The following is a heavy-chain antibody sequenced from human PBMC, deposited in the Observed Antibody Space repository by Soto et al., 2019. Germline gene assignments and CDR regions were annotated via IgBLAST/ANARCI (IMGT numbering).Heavy chain of an antibody. J-gene: IGHJ6*02. CDR2: IHTGGST. CDR3: AREWTTVTTLGGMDV. Sequence: EMQLVESGGGLSQPGGSLRLSCAASGFTVSSKYMNWVRQAPGKGLEWVSVIHTGGSTYYADSVKGRFTISRDNSKNTLYLQMNSLRAEDTAVYFCAREWTTVTTLGGMDVWGQGPTVTVSS. V-gene: IGHV3-53*01. CDR1: GFTVSSKY. D-gene: IGHD4-17*01.